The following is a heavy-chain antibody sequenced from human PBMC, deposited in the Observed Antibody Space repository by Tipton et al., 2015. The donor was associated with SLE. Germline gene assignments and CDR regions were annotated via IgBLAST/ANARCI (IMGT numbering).Heavy chain of an antibody. J-gene: IGHJ4*02. Sequence: TLSLTCTVSGGSISSYYWSWIRQPAGKGLEWIGRVHSSGTTLYNPSLNSRVTVSVDTSKNQFSLKWTSVIAADTAVYYCARTNGGGATFFDYWGQGVLVTVSS. CDR3: ARTNGGGATFFDY. V-gene: IGHV4-4*07. CDR1: GGSISSYY. CDR2: VHSSGTT. D-gene: IGHD3-16*01.